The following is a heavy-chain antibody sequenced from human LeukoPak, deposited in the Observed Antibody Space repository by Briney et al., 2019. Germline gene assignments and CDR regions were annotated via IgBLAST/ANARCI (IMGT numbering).Heavy chain of an antibody. CDR1: GFTFSSYS. J-gene: IGHJ4*02. V-gene: IGHV3-21*01. CDR2: ISSSSSYM. D-gene: IGHD3-22*01. Sequence: PGGSLRLSCAASGFTFSSYSMNWVRQAPGKGLEWVSSISSSSSYMYDADSVKGRFTISRDNAKNSLYLQMNSLRAEDTAVYYCARDRDYYDISGVIRPIDYWGQGTLVTVSS. CDR3: ARDRDYYDISGVIRPIDY.